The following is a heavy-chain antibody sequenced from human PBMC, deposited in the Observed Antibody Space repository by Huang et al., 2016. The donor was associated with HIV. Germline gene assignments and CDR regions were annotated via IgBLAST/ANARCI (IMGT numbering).Heavy chain of an antibody. CDR2: ISSSSSYI. V-gene: IGHV3-21*01. J-gene: IGHJ4*02. Sequence: EVQLVESGGGLVKPGGSLRLSCAASGFTVSSYSMIWVRQAPGKGLEWVSSISSSSSYIYYADSVKGRFTISRDNAKNSLYLQMNSLRAEDTAVYYCAIQRGYSSSFYAYWGQGTLVTVSS. D-gene: IGHD6-13*01. CDR3: AIQRGYSSSFYAY. CDR1: GFTVSSYS.